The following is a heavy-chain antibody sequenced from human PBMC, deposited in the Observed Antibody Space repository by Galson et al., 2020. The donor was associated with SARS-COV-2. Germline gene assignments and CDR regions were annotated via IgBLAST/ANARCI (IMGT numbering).Heavy chain of an antibody. J-gene: IGHJ6*02. CDR1: GFTFSNYY. Sequence: TGGSLRLSCAASGFTFSNYYMYWIRQAPGKGLEWLSYISSSGETADYADSVKGRFTMSRDNAKSSLYLQMNSLRAEDTAVYFCARHYGLVTNYYYYYGMDVWGQGTTVTVSS. V-gene: IGHV3-11*01. CDR3: ARHYGLVTNYYYYYGMDV. CDR2: ISSSGETA. D-gene: IGHD3-9*01.